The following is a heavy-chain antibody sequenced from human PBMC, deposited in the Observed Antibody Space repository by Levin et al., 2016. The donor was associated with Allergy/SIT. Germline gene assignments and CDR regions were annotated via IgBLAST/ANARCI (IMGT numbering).Heavy chain of an antibody. CDR3: AKDPRRTVTNHYFDY. CDR2: LSVSGDNS. D-gene: IGHD4-17*01. V-gene: IGHV3-23*01. CDR1: GFTFSNYA. Sequence: GGSLRLSCAASGFTFSNYAMNWVRQAPGKGLEWISALSVSGDNSYYADSVKGRFTISRDNSKNTLYMQMNSLRGEDTAVYYCAKDPRRTVTNHYFDYWGQGTLVTVSS. J-gene: IGHJ4*02.